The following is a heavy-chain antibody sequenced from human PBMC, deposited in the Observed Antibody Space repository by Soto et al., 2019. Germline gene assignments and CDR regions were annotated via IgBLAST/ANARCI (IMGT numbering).Heavy chain of an antibody. D-gene: IGHD2-2*01. J-gene: IGHJ6*02. Sequence: ASVKVSCKASGYTFTSYYMHWVRQAPGQGLEWMGIINPSGGSTSYAQKFQGRVTMTRDTSTSTVYMELSSLRSEDTAVYYCARAREEDYISTSCYLLDVWGQGTTVTVSS. CDR1: GYTFTSYY. CDR2: INPSGGST. V-gene: IGHV1-46*01. CDR3: ARAREEDYISTSCYLLDV.